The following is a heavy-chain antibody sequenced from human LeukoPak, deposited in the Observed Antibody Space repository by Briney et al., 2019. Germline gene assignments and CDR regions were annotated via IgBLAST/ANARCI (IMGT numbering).Heavy chain of an antibody. V-gene: IGHV1-58*02. CDR2: HVVGSGNT. Sequence: AAVKVSCKASGFSFSSSSMQWVRQARGQRLEWIWWHVVGSGNTNYAQKFQGRVTITRDMSTSTAYMELSSLRSEDTALYYCAAVFGSGYYYYFDYWGQGSLVTVSS. CDR3: AAVFGSGYYYYFDY. D-gene: IGHD3-22*01. CDR1: GFSFSSSS. J-gene: IGHJ4*02.